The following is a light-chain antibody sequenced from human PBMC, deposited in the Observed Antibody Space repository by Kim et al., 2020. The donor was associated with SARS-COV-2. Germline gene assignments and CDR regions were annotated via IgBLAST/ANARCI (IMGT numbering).Light chain of an antibody. V-gene: IGKV3-20*01. CDR1: QSVSSSY. CDR3: QQYGSSPNT. Sequence: EIVLTQSPGTLSLSPGERATLSCRASQSVSSSYLAWYQQKPGQAPRLLIYGSSSRATGIPDRFSGSGSETDFTLTISRLEPEDFAVYYCQQYGSSPNTFGKGTKLEL. CDR2: GSS. J-gene: IGKJ2*01.